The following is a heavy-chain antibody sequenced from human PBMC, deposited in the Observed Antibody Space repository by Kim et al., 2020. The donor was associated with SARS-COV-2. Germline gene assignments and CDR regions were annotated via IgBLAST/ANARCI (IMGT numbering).Heavy chain of an antibody. V-gene: IGHV3-9*01. D-gene: IGHD3-22*01. CDR1: GFTFDDYA. CDR3: AKIRLVFTSYGMDV. Sequence: GGSLRLSCAASGFTFDDYAMHWVRQAPGKGLEWVSGISWNGGSIGYADSVKGRFTISRDNAKNSLYLQMNSLRAEDTALYYCAKIRLVFTSYGMDVWGQGTTVTVSS. J-gene: IGHJ6*02. CDR2: ISWNGGSI.